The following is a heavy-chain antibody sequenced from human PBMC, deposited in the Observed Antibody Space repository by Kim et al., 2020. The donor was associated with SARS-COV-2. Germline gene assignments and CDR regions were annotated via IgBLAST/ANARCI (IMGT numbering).Heavy chain of an antibody. J-gene: IGHJ5*02. Sequence: SETLSLTCAVYGGSFSGYYWSWIRQPPGKGLEWIGEINHSGSTNYNPSLKSRVTISVDTSKNQFSLKLSSVTAADTAVYYCARETGYSSSWYDWFDPWGQGTLVTVSS. CDR2: INHSGST. V-gene: IGHV4-34*01. CDR3: ARETGYSSSWYDWFDP. CDR1: GGSFSGYY. D-gene: IGHD6-13*01.